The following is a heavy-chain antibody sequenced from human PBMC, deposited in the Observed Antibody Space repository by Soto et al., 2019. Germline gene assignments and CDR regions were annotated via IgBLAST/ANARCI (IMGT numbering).Heavy chain of an antibody. CDR2: ISICGGNT. CDR1: GFTFSSYA. Sequence: GSLRLSCAASGFTFSSYAMTWVRQVSGKGLDWVSTISICGGNTYYADSVKGRFTISRDDSKTTIYPQMNSLRAEDTAVYYFAKVCPGGYIVDCWGQGALV. J-gene: IGHJ4*02. CDR3: AKVCPGGYIVDC. V-gene: IGHV3-23*01. D-gene: IGHD3-22*01.